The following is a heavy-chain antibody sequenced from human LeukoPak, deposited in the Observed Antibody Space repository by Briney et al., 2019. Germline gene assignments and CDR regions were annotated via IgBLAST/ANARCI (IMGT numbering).Heavy chain of an antibody. CDR3: ASTGITGTTSYFDY. J-gene: IGHJ4*02. D-gene: IGHD1-7*01. V-gene: IGHV4-39*07. CDR2: IYYSGST. Sequence: PSQTLSLTCTVSGGSISSSSYYWDWIRHPPGKGREWIGSIYYSGSTYYNPSLKSRVTISVDTSKNQFSLKLSSVTAADTAVYYCASTGITGTTSYFDYWGQGTLVTVSS. CDR1: GGSISSSSYY.